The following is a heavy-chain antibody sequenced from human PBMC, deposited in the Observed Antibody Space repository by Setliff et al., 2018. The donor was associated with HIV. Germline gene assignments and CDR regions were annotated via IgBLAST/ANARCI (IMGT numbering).Heavy chain of an antibody. D-gene: IGHD1-26*01. CDR3: ARGGFKWSGSYADY. CDR1: GGSFSDYY. CDR2: IKNSGST. V-gene: IGHV4-34*01. J-gene: IGHJ4*02. Sequence: PSETLSLPCAVHGGSFSDYYWTWIRQPPGKGLEWIGEIKNSGSTHYNPSLKSRVTISVDTAKNQFSLNLTSVTAADTAVYYCARGGFKWSGSYADYWGQGTLVTVSS.